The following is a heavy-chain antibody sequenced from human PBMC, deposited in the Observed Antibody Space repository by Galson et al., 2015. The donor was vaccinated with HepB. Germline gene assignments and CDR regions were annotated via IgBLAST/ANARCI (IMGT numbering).Heavy chain of an antibody. CDR2: ISGKDGET. D-gene: IGHD3-22*01. Sequence: SVKVSCKAIGYTFPSYGISWVRQVPGQGLEWMGWISGKDGETNYAEKLQDRVTMTTDTSTSTAYMELRSLRSDDTAVYYCARDYYYYDSGGFADVFDIWGQGTMVTVSS. CDR3: ARDYYYYDSGGFADVFDI. J-gene: IGHJ3*02. V-gene: IGHV1-18*01. CDR1: GYTFPSYG.